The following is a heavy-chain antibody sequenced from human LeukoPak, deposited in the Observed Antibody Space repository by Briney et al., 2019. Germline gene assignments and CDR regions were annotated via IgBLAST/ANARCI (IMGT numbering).Heavy chain of an antibody. Sequence: GGSQRLSCAASGFTFSSYWMYWVRQGPGKGPVWVSHINNDGTTTTYADAVKGRFTISRDNAKNTLYLQMNSLRAEDTAVYYCTTLGMGATRDFDYWGQGTLVTVSS. V-gene: IGHV3-74*01. D-gene: IGHD1-26*01. CDR1: GFTFSSYW. J-gene: IGHJ4*02. CDR3: TTLGMGATRDFDY. CDR2: INNDGTTT.